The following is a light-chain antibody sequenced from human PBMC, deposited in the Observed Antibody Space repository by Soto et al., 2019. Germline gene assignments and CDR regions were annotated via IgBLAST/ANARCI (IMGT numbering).Light chain of an antibody. CDR1: SSDVGGYNY. Sequence: QSALTQPRSVSGSPGQSVTISCTGTSSDVGGYNYVYWYQQHPGKAPKLMIYDVSKRPSGVPDRFSGSKSGNTASLTISGLQAEDQADYYCCSYAGNYVVFGGGTKLTVL. J-gene: IGLJ2*01. CDR2: DVS. CDR3: CSYAGNYVV. V-gene: IGLV2-11*01.